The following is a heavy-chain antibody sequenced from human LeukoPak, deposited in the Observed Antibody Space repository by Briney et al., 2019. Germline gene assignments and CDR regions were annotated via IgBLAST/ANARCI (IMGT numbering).Heavy chain of an antibody. V-gene: IGHV3-23*01. CDR3: AKDKGAMNSALDS. J-gene: IGHJ4*02. CDR2: ISGSGGST. CDR1: GFTFSSYA. Sequence: PGGSLRLSCAASGFTFSSYAMSWVRQAPGKGLEWVSAISGSGGSTYYADSVKGRFTISRDNSKNTLYLQMNSLKPADTAVYYCAKDKGAMNSALDSWGRGTLLTVSS. D-gene: IGHD3-10*01.